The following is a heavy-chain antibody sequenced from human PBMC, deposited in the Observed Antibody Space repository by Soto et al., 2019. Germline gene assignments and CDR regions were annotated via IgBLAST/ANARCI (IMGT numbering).Heavy chain of an antibody. V-gene: IGHV3-11*06. D-gene: IGHD3-3*01. CDR3: ARGGYDFWSGYYSGNFDY. J-gene: IGHJ4*02. CDR2: ISSSSSYT. Sequence: QVQLVESGGGLVKPGGSLRLSCAASGFTFSDYYMSWIRQAPGKGLEWVSYISSSSSYTNYADSVKGRFTISRDNAKNSLYLQMHSQRDEDTAVYYCARGGYDFWSGYYSGNFDYWGQGTLVTVSS. CDR1: GFTFSDYY.